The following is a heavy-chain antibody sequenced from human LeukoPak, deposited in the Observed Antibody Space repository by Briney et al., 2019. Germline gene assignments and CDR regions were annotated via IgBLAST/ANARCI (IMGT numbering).Heavy chain of an antibody. CDR3: AREGYCGGGSCYRGNFDI. Sequence: GGSLRLSCAASGYTISNYWMAWVRQAPGKGLEWVANIKPDGSEKYYVDSVKGRFTISRDNSKNTLYLQMNSLRADDTAVYYCAREGYCGGGSCYRGNFDIWGQGTMVTVSS. CDR1: GYTISNYW. D-gene: IGHD2-15*01. J-gene: IGHJ3*02. CDR2: IKPDGSEK. V-gene: IGHV3-7*01.